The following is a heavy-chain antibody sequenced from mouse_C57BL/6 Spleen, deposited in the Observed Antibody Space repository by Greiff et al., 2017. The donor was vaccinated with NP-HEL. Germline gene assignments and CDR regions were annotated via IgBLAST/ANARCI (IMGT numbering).Heavy chain of an antibody. CDR1: GYTFTSYW. Sequence: VQLQQPGAELVRPGSSVKLSCKASGYTFTSYWMHWVKQRPIQGLEWIGNIDPSDRDPPYPPPFKDPAPLTVDKSSSTAYMQLSSLTSEDSAVYYCARGDYGSYFDYWGQGTTLTVSS. CDR2: IDPSDRDP. CDR3: ARGDYGSYFDY. V-gene: IGHV1-52*01. D-gene: IGHD1-2*01. J-gene: IGHJ2*01.